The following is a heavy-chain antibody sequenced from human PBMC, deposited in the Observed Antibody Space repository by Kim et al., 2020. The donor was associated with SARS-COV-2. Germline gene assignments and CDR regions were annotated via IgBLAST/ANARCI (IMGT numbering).Heavy chain of an antibody. J-gene: IGHJ5*02. D-gene: IGHD4-4*01. CDR1: GYSISSGYY. Sequence: SETLSLTCTVSGYSISSGYYWGWIRQPPGKGLEWIGSIYHSGSTYYNPSLKSRVTISVDTSKNQFSLKLSSVTAADTAVYYCARKKGSNYPNWFDPWGQGTLVTVSS. CDR2: IYHSGST. V-gene: IGHV4-38-2*02. CDR3: ARKKGSNYPNWFDP.